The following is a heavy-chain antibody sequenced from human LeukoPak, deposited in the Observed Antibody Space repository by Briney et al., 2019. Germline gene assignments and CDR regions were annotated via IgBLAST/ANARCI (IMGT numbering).Heavy chain of an antibody. CDR2: ISTNSDM. CDR3: AKQISSGFGELFEAFDI. D-gene: IGHD3-10*01. Sequence: GGSLRLSCAASGFTFSSCNMNWVRLAPGKGLEWVSSISTNSDMYYADSVKGRFTISRDNSKNTLYLQMNSLRAEDTAVYYCAKQISSGFGELFEAFDIWGQGTMVTVSS. CDR1: GFTFSSCN. J-gene: IGHJ3*02. V-gene: IGHV3-21*04.